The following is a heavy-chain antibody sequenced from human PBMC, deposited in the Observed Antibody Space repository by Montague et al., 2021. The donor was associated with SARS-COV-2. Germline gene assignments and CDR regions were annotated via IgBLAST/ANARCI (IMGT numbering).Heavy chain of an antibody. V-gene: IGHV4-39*01. CDR2: IYYSGST. CDR3: ARQENSSGWFKPDAFDI. CDR1: GGSISSSSYY. Sequence: SETLSLTCTVSGGSISSSSYYWGRIRQPPGMGLEWIGSIYYSGSTYYNPSLKSRVTISVDTSKNQFSLKLSSVTAADTAVYYCARQENSSGWFKPDAFDIWGQGTMVTVSS. D-gene: IGHD6-19*01. J-gene: IGHJ3*02.